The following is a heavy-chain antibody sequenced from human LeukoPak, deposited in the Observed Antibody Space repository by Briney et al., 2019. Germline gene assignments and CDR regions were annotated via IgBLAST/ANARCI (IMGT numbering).Heavy chain of an antibody. CDR3: ARWNYDILTGYPHYFDY. V-gene: IGHV4-34*01. J-gene: IGHJ4*02. CDR2: INHSGST. D-gene: IGHD3-9*01. CDR1: GGSFSGYY. Sequence: SETLSLTCAVYGGSFSGYYWSWIRQPPGKGLEWIGEINHSGSTNYNPSLKSRVTISVDTSKNQSSLKLSSVTAADTAVYYCARWNYDILTGYPHYFDYWGQGTLVTVSS.